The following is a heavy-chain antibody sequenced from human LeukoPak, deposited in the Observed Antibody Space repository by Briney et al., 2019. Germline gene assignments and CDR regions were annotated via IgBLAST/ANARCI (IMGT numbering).Heavy chain of an antibody. CDR1: GGSISNTNW. D-gene: IGHD2-8*01. Sequence: SETLSLTCGVSGGSISNTNWWSWVRQPPGQGLEWIGEISLTGLTHYKPSLKGRVTVSLYKSKNQLSLNLNSVTDVYTAVYYCSRENGAFSPFGYWGQGTLVTVLS. CDR3: SRENGAFSPFGY. J-gene: IGHJ4*02. V-gene: IGHV4-4*02. CDR2: ISLTGLT.